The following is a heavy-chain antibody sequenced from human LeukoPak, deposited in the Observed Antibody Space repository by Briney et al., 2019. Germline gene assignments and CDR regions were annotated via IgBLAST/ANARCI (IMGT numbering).Heavy chain of an antibody. CDR3: AKEEGVVVVAH. D-gene: IGHD2-15*01. J-gene: IGHJ1*01. CDR2: ISNDGSNK. CDR1: GFSFSSYG. V-gene: IGHV3-30*18. Sequence: GRSLRLSCVASGFSFSSYGMHWVRQAPGKGLEWVAVISNDGSNKYYADSVKVRFTISRDNSKNTLYLQMNSLRAEDTAVYYCAKEEGVVVVAHWGQGTLVTVSS.